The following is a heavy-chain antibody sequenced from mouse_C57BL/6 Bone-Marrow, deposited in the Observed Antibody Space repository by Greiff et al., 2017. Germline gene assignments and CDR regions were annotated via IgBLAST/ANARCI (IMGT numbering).Heavy chain of an antibody. Sequence: VQLQESGPGLVAPSQSLSITCPVSGFSLTSYGVDWVRQPPGKGLEWLGVIWGGGSTNYNSALMSRLSISKDNSKSQVFLKMNSLQTDNTTMYYCAKHLSDYGSSNCAMDYWGQGTTVTVSS. CDR1: GFSLTSYG. D-gene: IGHD1-1*01. V-gene: IGHV2-9*01. CDR3: AKHLSDYGSSNCAMDY. CDR2: IWGGGST. J-gene: IGHJ4*01.